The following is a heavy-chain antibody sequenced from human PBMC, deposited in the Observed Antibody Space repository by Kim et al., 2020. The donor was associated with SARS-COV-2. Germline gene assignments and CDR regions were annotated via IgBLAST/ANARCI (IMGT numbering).Heavy chain of an antibody. Sequence: GGSLRLSCAASGFTFSSYAMSWVRQAPGKGLEWVSAISGSGGSTYYADSVKGRFTISRDNSKNTLYLQMNSLRAEDTAVYYCAKVGGIWFGELLLDAFDIWGQGTMVTVSS. J-gene: IGHJ3*02. D-gene: IGHD3-10*01. CDR2: ISGSGGST. V-gene: IGHV3-23*01. CDR1: GFTFSSYA. CDR3: AKVGGIWFGELLLDAFDI.